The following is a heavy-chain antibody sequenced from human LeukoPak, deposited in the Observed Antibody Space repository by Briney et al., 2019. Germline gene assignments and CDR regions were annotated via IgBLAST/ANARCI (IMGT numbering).Heavy chain of an antibody. CDR3: AVWYSSGWYDPNFDY. CDR1: GFTFSSHW. J-gene: IGHJ4*02. CDR2: ISGSGGST. Sequence: GGSLRLSCAASGFTFSSHWMHWVRQAPGKGLEWVSAISGSGGSTYYADSVKGRFTISRDNSKNTLYLQMNSLRAEDTAVYYCAVWYSSGWYDPNFDYWGQGTLVTVSS. V-gene: IGHV3-23*01. D-gene: IGHD6-19*01.